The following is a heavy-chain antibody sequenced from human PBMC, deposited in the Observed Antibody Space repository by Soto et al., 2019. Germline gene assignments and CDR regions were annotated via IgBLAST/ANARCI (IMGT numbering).Heavy chain of an antibody. CDR3: ARLAMATRRGYYGMDV. Sequence: EVQLVQSGAEVKKPGESLRISCTGSGYSFTSYWISWVRQMPGKGLEWMGRIDPSDSYTNYSPSFQGHVTISADKSISTAYLKWSSLKASDTAMYYCARLAMATRRGYYGMDVWGQGTTVTVSS. J-gene: IGHJ6*02. CDR2: IDPSDSYT. CDR1: GYSFTSYW. D-gene: IGHD5-12*01. V-gene: IGHV5-10-1*01.